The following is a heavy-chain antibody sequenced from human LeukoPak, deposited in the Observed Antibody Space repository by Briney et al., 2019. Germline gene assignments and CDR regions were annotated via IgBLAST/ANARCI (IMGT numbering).Heavy chain of an antibody. Sequence: PSETLSLTCAVYGLSFSNYYWTWIRQPPGKGLXWIGEINHSGRSNYNPSLKSRFTISVDTSQNQFSLTLNSVTAADTAVYYCARIDAYYGMDVWGQGTTVTVSS. CDR2: INHSGRS. V-gene: IGHV4-34*01. D-gene: IGHD3-9*01. CDR3: ARIDAYYGMDV. J-gene: IGHJ6*02. CDR1: GLSFSNYY.